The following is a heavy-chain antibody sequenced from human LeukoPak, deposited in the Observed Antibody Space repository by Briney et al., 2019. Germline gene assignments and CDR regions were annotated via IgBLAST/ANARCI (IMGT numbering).Heavy chain of an antibody. V-gene: IGHV1-2*02. J-gene: IGHJ6*03. D-gene: IGHD3-10*01. CDR1: GYTFTSYY. CDR3: ALGSYYYYYYMDV. Sequence: GASVKVPCKASGYTFTSYYMHWVRQAPGQGLEWMGWINPNSGGTNYAQKFQGRVTMTRDTSISTAYMELSRLRSDDTAVYYCALGSYYYYYYMDVWGKGTTVTVPS. CDR2: INPNSGGT.